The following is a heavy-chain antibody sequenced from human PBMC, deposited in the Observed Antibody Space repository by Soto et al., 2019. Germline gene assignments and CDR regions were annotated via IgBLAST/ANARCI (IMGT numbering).Heavy chain of an antibody. V-gene: IGHV1-24*01. CDR1: GYTLTELS. J-gene: IGHJ6*02. D-gene: IGHD6-19*01. Sequence: ASVKVSCKVSGYTLTELSMHWVRQAPGKGLEWMGGFDPEDGETIYAQKFQGRVTMTEDTSTDTAYMELSSLRSEDTAVYYCATIIAVPYYCYYGMDVWGQGTTVTVSS. CDR3: ATIIAVPYYCYYGMDV. CDR2: FDPEDGET.